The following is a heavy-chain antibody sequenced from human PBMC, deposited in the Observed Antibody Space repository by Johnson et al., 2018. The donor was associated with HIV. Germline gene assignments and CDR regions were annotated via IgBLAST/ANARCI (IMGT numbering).Heavy chain of an antibody. Sequence: VQLVESGGGVVQPGRSLKLSCAASGFTFSGSAMHWVRQASGKGLEWVGRIRSKANSYATAYAASVKGRFTISRDDSKNTAYLQMNSLKTEDTAVYYCTSEWDMVRGREGFDMWGQGTMVTVSS. D-gene: IGHD3-10*01. J-gene: IGHJ3*02. CDR3: TSEWDMVRGREGFDM. CDR2: IRSKANSYAT. CDR1: GFTFSGSA. V-gene: IGHV3-73*01.